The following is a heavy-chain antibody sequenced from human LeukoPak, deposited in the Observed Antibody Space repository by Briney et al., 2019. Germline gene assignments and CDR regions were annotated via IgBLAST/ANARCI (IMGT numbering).Heavy chain of an antibody. CDR1: GFTFSSYS. CDR3: AKDKAVAAFLGEYFDY. CDR2: ISSSSSYI. V-gene: IGHV3-21*04. D-gene: IGHD6-19*01. J-gene: IGHJ4*02. Sequence: GGSLRLSCAASGFTFSSYSMNWVRQAPGKGLEWVSSISSSSSYIYYADSVKGRFTISRDNAKNSLYLQMNSLRAEDTAVYYCAKDKAVAAFLGEYFDYWGQGTLVTVSS.